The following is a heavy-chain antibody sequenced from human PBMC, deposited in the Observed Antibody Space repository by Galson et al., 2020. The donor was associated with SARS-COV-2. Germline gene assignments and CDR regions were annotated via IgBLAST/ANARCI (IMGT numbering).Heavy chain of an antibody. CDR3: AKDKPHDYGDYDGPRYYYYGMDV. CDR2: ISGSGGST. CDR1: GFTFSSYA. D-gene: IGHD4-17*01. V-gene: IGHV3-23*01. J-gene: IGHJ6*02. Sequence: GGSLRLSCAASGFTFSSYAMSWVRQAPGKGLEWVSAISGSGGSTYYADSVKGRFTISRDNSKNTLYLQMNSLRAEDTAVYYCAKDKPHDYGDYDGPRYYYYGMDVWGQGTTVTVSS.